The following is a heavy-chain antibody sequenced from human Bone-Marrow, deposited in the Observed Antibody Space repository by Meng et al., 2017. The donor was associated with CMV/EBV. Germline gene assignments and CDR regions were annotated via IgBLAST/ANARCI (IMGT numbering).Heavy chain of an antibody. Sequence: QVRLVEFGGGVVQPARSLRLFCAASGFTFSSYAMHWVRQSPGKGLEWVAVISYDGSNKYYADSVKGRFTISRDNSKNTLYLQMNSLRAEDTAVYYCASRDPGDYWGQGTLVTVSS. CDR3: ASRDPGDY. CDR2: ISYDGSNK. CDR1: GFTFSSYA. D-gene: IGHD5-24*01. V-gene: IGHV3-30-3*01. J-gene: IGHJ4*02.